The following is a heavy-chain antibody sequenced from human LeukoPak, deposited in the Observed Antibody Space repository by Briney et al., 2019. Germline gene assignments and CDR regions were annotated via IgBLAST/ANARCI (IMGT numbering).Heavy chain of an antibody. CDR3: AREGVRGGRPHDY. Sequence: GGSLRLSCAASGFTFTDHYMYWVRQAPGKGLGWVSFITSTTSHMYYTDSVRGRFTISRDNSKNTLYLQMNSLRAEDTAVYYCAREGVRGGRPHDYWGQGTLVTVSS. J-gene: IGHJ4*02. D-gene: IGHD3-16*01. CDR1: GFTFTDHY. CDR2: ITSTTSHM. V-gene: IGHV3-21*01.